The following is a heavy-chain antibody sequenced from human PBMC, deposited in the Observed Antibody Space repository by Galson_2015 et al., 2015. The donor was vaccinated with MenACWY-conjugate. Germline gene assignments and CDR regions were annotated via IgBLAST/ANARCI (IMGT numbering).Heavy chain of an antibody. V-gene: IGHV3-74*01. CDR2: IKADGSFS. Sequence: SLRLSCAASGFTFNNYWMHWVRQPPRKGLEWISYIKADGSFSNYADSVKSRFTISTDNAKNMVYLQMDGLGDEDTAVYFCARDNNWSFDSWGQGTLVTVSS. CDR3: ARDNNWSFDS. CDR1: GFTFNNYW. D-gene: IGHD1-1*01. J-gene: IGHJ4*02.